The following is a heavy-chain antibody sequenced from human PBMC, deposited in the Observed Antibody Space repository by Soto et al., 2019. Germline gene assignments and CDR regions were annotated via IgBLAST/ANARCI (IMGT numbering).Heavy chain of an antibody. CDR1: GGSISSGGYY. V-gene: IGHV4-31*03. J-gene: IGHJ4*02. CDR2: IYYSVST. Sequence: SETLSLTCTVSGGSISSGGYYWSWIRQHPGKGLEWIGYIYYSVSTYYNPSLKSRVTISVDTSKNQFSLKLSSVTAADTAVYYCATQEMATIKFDYWGQGTLVTVSS. D-gene: IGHD5-12*01. CDR3: ATQEMATIKFDY.